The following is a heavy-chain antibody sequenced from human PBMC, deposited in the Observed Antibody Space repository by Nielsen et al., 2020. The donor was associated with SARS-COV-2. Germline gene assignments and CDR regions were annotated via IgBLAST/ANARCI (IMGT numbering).Heavy chain of an antibody. V-gene: IGHV3-7*01. D-gene: IGHD2-2*01. CDR1: GFTFSSYA. Sequence: GESLKISCAASGFTFSSYAMSWVRQAPGKGLEWVANIKQDGSEKYYGDSVKGRFTISRDNSKNTLYLQMNSLRAEDTAVYYCARGGVTPAYHYYYYYMDVWGKGTTVTVSS. J-gene: IGHJ6*03. CDR3: ARGGVTPAYHYYYYYMDV. CDR2: IKQDGSEK.